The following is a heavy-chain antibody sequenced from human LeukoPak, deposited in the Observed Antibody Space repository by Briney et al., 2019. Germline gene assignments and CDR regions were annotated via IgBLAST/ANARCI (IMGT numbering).Heavy chain of an antibody. CDR3: ARRSEGSSGWSYFDY. V-gene: IGHV4-39*01. D-gene: IGHD6-19*01. CDR1: GGSISSSSYY. Sequence: SETLSLTCTVSGGSISSSSYYWGWIRQPPGKGLEWIGSIYYSGSTYYNPSLKGRVTISVDTSKNQFSLKLSSVTAADTAVYYCARRSEGSSGWSYFDYWGQGTLVTVSS. J-gene: IGHJ4*02. CDR2: IYYSGST.